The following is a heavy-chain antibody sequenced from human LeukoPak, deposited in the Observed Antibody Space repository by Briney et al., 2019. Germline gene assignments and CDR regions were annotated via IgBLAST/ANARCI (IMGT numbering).Heavy chain of an antibody. Sequence: PGKSLRLSCAASGFTFSNYGMHWVRQAPGKGLEWVATITYDGSSEYYADSVKDRFTVSRDNSKNTLYLQMSSLKTEDTAVYYCAKRGDGGHKSLEYWGQGTLVIVSS. CDR1: GFTFSNYG. V-gene: IGHV3-30*18. D-gene: IGHD3-16*01. CDR3: AKRGDGGHKSLEY. J-gene: IGHJ4*02. CDR2: ITYDGSSE.